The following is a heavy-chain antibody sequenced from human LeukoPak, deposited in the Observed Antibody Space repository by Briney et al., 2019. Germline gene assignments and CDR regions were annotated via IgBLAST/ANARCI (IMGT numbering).Heavy chain of an antibody. J-gene: IGHJ3*02. V-gene: IGHV4-34*01. CDR1: GGSLSDYY. CDR3: ARLRLGVGSAFDI. Sequence: SETLSLTCAVYGGSLSDYYWSWIRQPPGKGLEWIGEINHSGSTNYNPSLKSRVTISVDTSKNQFSLKLSSVTAADTAVYYCARLRLGVGSAFDIWGQGTMVTVSS. D-gene: IGHD4-17*01. CDR2: INHSGST.